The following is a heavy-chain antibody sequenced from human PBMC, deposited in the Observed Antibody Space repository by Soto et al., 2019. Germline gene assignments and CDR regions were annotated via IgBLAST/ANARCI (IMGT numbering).Heavy chain of an antibody. J-gene: IGHJ4*02. V-gene: IGHV4-39*01. CDR3: ASSSPFHY. CDR2: IYYSGNT. D-gene: IGHD6-6*01. Sequence: SETLSLTCTVSGGSSISSSYYWGWIRQPPGKGLEWIGSIYYSGNTYYKPSLKSRVSISIDTSRNQFSLKLTSVTAADTGVYYCASSSPFHYWGPGILVTVSS. CDR1: GGSSISSSYY.